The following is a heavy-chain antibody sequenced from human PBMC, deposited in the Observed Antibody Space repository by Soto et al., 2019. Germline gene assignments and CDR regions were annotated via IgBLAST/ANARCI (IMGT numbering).Heavy chain of an antibody. D-gene: IGHD6-13*01. CDR2: IYWDDDK. CDR1: GFSLSTSGMG. Sequence: QITLKESGPTLVKPTQTFTLACTFSGFSLSTSGMGVGWIRQPPGKALEWLALIYWDDDKRYSPSLKIRLTITKYTYKSQVVLTMTNMDPVDTATYYCAHYSSTSSCDYWGEGTLVTVSS. V-gene: IGHV2-5*02. CDR3: AHYSSTSSCDY. J-gene: IGHJ4*02.